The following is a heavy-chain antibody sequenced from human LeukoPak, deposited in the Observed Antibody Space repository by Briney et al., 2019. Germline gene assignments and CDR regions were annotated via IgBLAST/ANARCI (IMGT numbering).Heavy chain of an antibody. CDR2: MKQDGSEK. CDR3: ARAGMETDPLDYYYYMDV. V-gene: IGHV3-7*04. Sequence: GGSLRLSCAASGFTFSSYWMSWVRQAPGKGLEWVANMKQDGSEKYYVDSVKGRFTISRDNAKNSLYLQMNSLRAEDTAVYYCARAGMETDPLDYYYYMDVWGKGTTVTVSS. D-gene: IGHD5-18*01. CDR1: GFTFSSYW. J-gene: IGHJ6*03.